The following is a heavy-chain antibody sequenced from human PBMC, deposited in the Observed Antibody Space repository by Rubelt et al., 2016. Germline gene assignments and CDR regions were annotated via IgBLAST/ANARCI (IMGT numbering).Heavy chain of an antibody. V-gene: IGHV4-39*01. CDR2: IYYSGST. Sequence: QLQLQESGPGLVKPSETLSLTCTVSGGSISSSSYYWGWIRQPPGKGLEWIGSIYYSGSTYYNPSLKSRVTISVDTSKNQFSLKRSSVSAADTAVYYGAAAPDSSGYYGNFDYWGQGTLVTVSS. J-gene: IGHJ4*02. CDR1: GGSISSSSYY. D-gene: IGHD3-22*01. CDR3: AAAPDSSGYYGNFDY.